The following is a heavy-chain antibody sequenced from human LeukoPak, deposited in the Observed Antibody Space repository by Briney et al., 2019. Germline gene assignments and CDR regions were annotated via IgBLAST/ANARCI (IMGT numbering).Heavy chain of an antibody. D-gene: IGHD1-26*01. CDR3: AKLGRGSYHRGSDY. Sequence: GALRLSCAASGFTFSSYAMSWVRQAPGKGLEWGSAISGSGGSTYYADSGKGRFTISRDNSKNTLYLQMNSLRAEDTAVYYCAKLGRGSYHRGSDYWGQGTLVTVSS. J-gene: IGHJ4*02. V-gene: IGHV3-23*01. CDR1: GFTFSSYA. CDR2: ISGSGGST.